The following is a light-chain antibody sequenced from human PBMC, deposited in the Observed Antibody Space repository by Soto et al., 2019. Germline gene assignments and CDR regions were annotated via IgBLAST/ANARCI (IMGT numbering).Light chain of an antibody. CDR1: SSEVGGYNY. Sequence: QSVLTQAASVSGSPGQSISISCTGTSSEVGGYNYVSWHQQHPGKAPKLIIYDVYNRPSGVSDRFSGSKSGNTASLTISGLQADDEADYYCRSYTSSNTWVFGGGTKLTVL. J-gene: IGLJ3*02. V-gene: IGLV2-14*01. CDR2: DVY. CDR3: RSYTSSNTWV.